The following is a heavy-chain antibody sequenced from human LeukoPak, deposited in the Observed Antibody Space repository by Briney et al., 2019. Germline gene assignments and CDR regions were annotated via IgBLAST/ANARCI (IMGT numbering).Heavy chain of an antibody. CDR1: GYTFTSYG. J-gene: IGHJ4*02. V-gene: IGHV1-69*04. CDR2: IIPILGIA. Sequence: SVKVSCKASGYTFTSYGISWVRQAPGQGLEWMGRIIPILGIANYAQKFQGRVTITADKSTSTAYMELSNLRSEDTAVYYCARAWGTSYTFDYWGQGTLVTVSS. D-gene: IGHD2-2*01. CDR3: ARAWGTSYTFDY.